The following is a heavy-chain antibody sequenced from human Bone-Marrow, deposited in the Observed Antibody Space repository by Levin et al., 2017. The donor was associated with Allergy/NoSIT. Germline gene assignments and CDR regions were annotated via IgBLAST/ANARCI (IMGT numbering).Heavy chain of an antibody. V-gene: IGHV4-39*01. Sequence: ASQTLSLTCTVSGGSISSSSYYWGWIRQPPGRGLEWIGSIYYSGSTYYNPSLKSRVTISVDTSKNQFSLKLSSVTAADTAVYYCARQMHLDYYYGMDVWGQGTTVTVSS. CDR2: IYYSGST. J-gene: IGHJ6*02. CDR3: ARQMHLDYYYGMDV. CDR1: GGSISSSSYY.